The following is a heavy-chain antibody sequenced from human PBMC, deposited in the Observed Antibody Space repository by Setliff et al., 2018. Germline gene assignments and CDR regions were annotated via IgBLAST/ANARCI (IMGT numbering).Heavy chain of an antibody. CDR3: ARSYDSGFYHTRDAYDI. CDR2: ISAYNGHT. D-gene: IGHD3-22*01. Sequence: GASVKVSCKASGYNFAESIVSWVRQAPGQGLEWMGWISAYNGHTYSAQKFQARVTQTTDTSTNMAYMELRGLRSDDTAIYYCARSYDSGFYHTRDAYDIWGQGTMVTVS. J-gene: IGHJ3*02. V-gene: IGHV1-18*01. CDR1: GYNFAESI.